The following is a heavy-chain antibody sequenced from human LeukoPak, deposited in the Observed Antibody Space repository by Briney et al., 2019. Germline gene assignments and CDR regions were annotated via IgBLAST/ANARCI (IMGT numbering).Heavy chain of an antibody. D-gene: IGHD4-23*01. CDR1: GFTFSSYS. CDR3: ARVPYGGNSWYFDL. Sequence: GGSLRLSCAASGFTFSSYSMNWVRQAPGKGLEWVSSISSSSSYIYYADSVKGRFTISRDNAKNSLYLQMNSLRAEDTAVYYCARVPYGGNSWYFDLWGRGTLVTVSS. CDR2: ISSSSSYI. J-gene: IGHJ2*01. V-gene: IGHV3-21*01.